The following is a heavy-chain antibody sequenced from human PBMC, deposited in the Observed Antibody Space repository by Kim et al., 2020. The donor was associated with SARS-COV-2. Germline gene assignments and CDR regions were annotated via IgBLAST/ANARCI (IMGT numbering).Heavy chain of an antibody. J-gene: IGHJ4*02. D-gene: IGHD3-22*01. CDR2: ISYDGSNK. CDR3: AKTMGPSLVVIPVY. Sequence: GGSLRLSCAASGFTFSSYGMHWVRQAPGKGLEWVAVISYDGSNKYYADSVKGRFTISRDNSKNTLYLQMNSLRAEDTAVYYCAKTMGPSLVVIPVYWGQGTLVTVSS. CDR1: GFTFSSYG. V-gene: IGHV3-30*18.